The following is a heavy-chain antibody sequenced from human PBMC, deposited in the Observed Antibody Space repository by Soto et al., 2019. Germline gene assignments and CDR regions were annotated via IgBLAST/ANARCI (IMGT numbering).Heavy chain of an antibody. D-gene: IGHD2-15*01. CDR1: GFTFSSYA. Sequence: QPGGSLRLSCAASGFTFSSYAMSWVRQAPGKGLEWVSAISGSGGSTYYADSVKGRFSISRDNSKNTLYLQMNSLRAEDTAVYYCAKSTLYCSGGSCYSGSFDYWGQGTLVTVSS. CDR3: AKSTLYCSGGSCYSGSFDY. J-gene: IGHJ4*02. V-gene: IGHV3-23*01. CDR2: ISGSGGST.